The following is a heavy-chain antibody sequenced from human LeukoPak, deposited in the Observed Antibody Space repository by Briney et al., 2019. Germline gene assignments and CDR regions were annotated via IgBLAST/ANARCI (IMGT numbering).Heavy chain of an antibody. CDR2: INPNSGGT. CDR3: ARDRGSSWYADY. D-gene: IGHD6-13*01. V-gene: IGHV1-2*02. CDR1: RYFFSSYY. Sequence: ASVKVFSKASRYFFSSYYIHWVRQPPRQGREWMGWINPNSGGTKYAQRFQGRVTMTSDTSISTPYMELSRLRSDDTAVYFCARDRGSSWYADYWGQGTLVTVSS. J-gene: IGHJ4*02.